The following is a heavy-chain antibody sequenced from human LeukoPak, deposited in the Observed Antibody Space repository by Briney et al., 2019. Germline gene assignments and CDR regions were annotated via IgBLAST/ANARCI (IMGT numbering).Heavy chain of an antibody. CDR3: ARGRLRVTIFGPYNWFDP. CDR1: GGSFSGYY. J-gene: IGHJ5*02. CDR2: INHSGST. V-gene: IGHV4-34*01. Sequence: PSETLSLTCAVYGGSFSGYYWGWIRQPPGKGLEWIGEINHSGSTNYNPSLKSRVTISVDTSKNQFSLKLSSVTAADTAVYYCARGRLRVTIFGPYNWFDPWGQGTLVTVSS. D-gene: IGHD3-3*01.